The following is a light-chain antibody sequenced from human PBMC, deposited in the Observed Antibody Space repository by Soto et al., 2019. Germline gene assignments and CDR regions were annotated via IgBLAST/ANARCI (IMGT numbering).Light chain of an antibody. Sequence: LVLTQSPATLSLSPGEGATLSCTASQRMSSNYLAWYQQRPGQAPRLLIYGTSSRATGIPDRSSGSGSGTDFTLTISRLEPEDSAVYYCQQYGTLPPRYTFGQGTRLEIK. CDR3: QQYGTLPPRYT. V-gene: IGKV3-20*01. CDR2: GTS. J-gene: IGKJ5*01. CDR1: QRMSSNY.